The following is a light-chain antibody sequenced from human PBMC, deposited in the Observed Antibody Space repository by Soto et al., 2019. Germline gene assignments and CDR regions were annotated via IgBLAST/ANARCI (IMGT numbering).Light chain of an antibody. CDR3: QQFDSVPLT. CDR1: HDIGTY. Sequence: DVQMTQSPSSLSASVGDRVTITCQASHDIGTYLNWYQHKPGKAPKLLIFDTSHLATGVPARFSGSGSDTYFTFTITNLQAEDFAAYYCQQFDSVPLTFGGGTHVE. V-gene: IGKV1-33*01. CDR2: DTS. J-gene: IGKJ4*01.